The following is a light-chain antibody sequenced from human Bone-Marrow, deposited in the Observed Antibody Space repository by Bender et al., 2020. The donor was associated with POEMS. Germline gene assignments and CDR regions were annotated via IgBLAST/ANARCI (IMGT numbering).Light chain of an antibody. J-gene: IGLJ1*01. CDR2: EGT. CDR1: SSDVGSYSL. V-gene: IGLV2-14*02. CDR3: SSYTSLTDFDV. Sequence: QSALTQPASVSGSPGQSITISCTGTSSDVGSYSLVSWYQQHPGEAPKLLIYEGTKRPSGVSHRFSGSKSGNTASLTISGLQAEDEADYYCSSYTSLTDFDVFGSGTKVTVL.